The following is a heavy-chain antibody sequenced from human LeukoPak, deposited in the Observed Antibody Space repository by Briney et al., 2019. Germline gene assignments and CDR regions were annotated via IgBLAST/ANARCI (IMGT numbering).Heavy chain of an antibody. J-gene: IGHJ4*02. Sequence: PGGSLRLSCAASGFTFSSYEMNWVRQAPGKGLEWVSYISSSGSTIYYADSVKGRFTISRDNSKNTLYLQMNSLRAEDTAVYYCARENYGMDYWGQGTLVTVSS. CDR2: ISSSGSTI. CDR3: ARENYGMDY. D-gene: IGHD4-17*01. CDR1: GFTFSSYE. V-gene: IGHV3-48*03.